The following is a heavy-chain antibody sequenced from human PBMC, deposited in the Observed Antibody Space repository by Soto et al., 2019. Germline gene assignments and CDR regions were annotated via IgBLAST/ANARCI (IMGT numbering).Heavy chain of an antibody. Sequence: EVQLVESGGGLVQPGVSLRLSWAASGFTFSSYYMHWVRQAPGKGLVCLSRIKTDGSFSSYADSVKGRFTISRDNARNTLFLQMNSLSDDDTAVYYCARGFYGEPTALDYWGQGTLVSVSS. D-gene: IGHD4-17*01. CDR3: ARGFYGEPTALDY. CDR1: GFTFSSYY. J-gene: IGHJ4*02. CDR2: IKTDGSFS. V-gene: IGHV3-74*01.